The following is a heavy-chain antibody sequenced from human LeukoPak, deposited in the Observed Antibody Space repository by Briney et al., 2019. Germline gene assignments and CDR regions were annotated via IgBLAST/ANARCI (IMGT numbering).Heavy chain of an antibody. V-gene: IGHV3-21*01. D-gene: IGHD6-13*01. CDR3: ARDSRSWFNCFDP. CDR2: ISSSSSYI. CDR1: GITFSSYS. J-gene: IGHJ5*02. Sequence: GGPLRLSCAASGITFSSYSMNWARQAPGKGLEWVSSISSSSSYIYYAVSVKGRFTISRDNAKNSLYLQMNSLRAEDTAVYYCARDSRSWFNCFDPWGEGTLVTVSS.